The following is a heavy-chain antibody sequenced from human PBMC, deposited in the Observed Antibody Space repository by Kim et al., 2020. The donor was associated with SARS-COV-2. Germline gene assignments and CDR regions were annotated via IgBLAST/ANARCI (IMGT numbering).Heavy chain of an antibody. D-gene: IGHD3-16*01. Sequence: GGSLRLSCAASGFTFSSYGMHWVRQAPGKGLEWVAVISYDGSNKYYADSVKGRFTISRDNSKNTLYLQMNSLRAEDTAVYYCAKDQRGVLHYYYYGMDVWGQGTTVTVSS. J-gene: IGHJ6*02. CDR1: GFTFSSYG. CDR2: ISYDGSNK. V-gene: IGHV3-30*18. CDR3: AKDQRGVLHYYYYGMDV.